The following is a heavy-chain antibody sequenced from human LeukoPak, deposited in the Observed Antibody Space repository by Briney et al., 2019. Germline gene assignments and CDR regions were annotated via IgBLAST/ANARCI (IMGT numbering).Heavy chain of an antibody. CDR1: GGSFSGYY. CDR3: ARARDSSGYYPSPFDY. Sequence: SETLSLTCAVYGGSFSGYYWSWIRQPPGKGLEWIGEINHSGSTNYNPSLKSRVTISVDTSKNQFSLKLSSVTAADTAVYYCARARDSSGYYPSPFDYWGQGTLVTVSS. CDR2: INHSGST. V-gene: IGHV4-34*01. J-gene: IGHJ4*02. D-gene: IGHD3-22*01.